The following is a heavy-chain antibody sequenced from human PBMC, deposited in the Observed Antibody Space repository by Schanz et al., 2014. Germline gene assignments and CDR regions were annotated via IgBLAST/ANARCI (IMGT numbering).Heavy chain of an antibody. V-gene: IGHV1-69*02. CDR3: ASSGAGYSSSWDFDY. CDR2: IIPILGIA. D-gene: IGHD6-13*01. Sequence: QVQVVQSGAEVKKPGASVKVSCKASGGTFSTYTISWVRQAPGQGLEWMGRIIPILGIANYAQKFQGRVTITADKSTFTAYMDVSSLRSEDTAVYYCASSGAGYSSSWDFDYWGQGTLVNVSS. CDR1: GGTFSTYT. J-gene: IGHJ4*02.